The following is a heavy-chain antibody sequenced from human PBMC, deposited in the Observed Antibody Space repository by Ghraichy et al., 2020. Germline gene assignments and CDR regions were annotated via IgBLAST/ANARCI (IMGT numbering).Heavy chain of an antibody. CDR2: IIPIFGTA. J-gene: IGHJ6*02. V-gene: IGHV1-69*13. D-gene: IGHD5-18*01. CDR3: ARRDTAKKNLYYYYGMDV. Sequence: SVKVSCKASGGTFSSYAISWVRQAPGQGLEWMGGIIPIFGTANYAQKFQGRVTITADESTSTAYMELSSLRSEDTAVYYCARRDTAKKNLYYYYGMDVWGQGTTVTVSS. CDR1: GGTFSSYA.